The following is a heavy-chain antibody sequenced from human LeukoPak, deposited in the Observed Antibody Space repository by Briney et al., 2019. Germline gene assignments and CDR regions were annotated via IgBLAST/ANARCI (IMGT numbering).Heavy chain of an antibody. CDR2: IKQDGSEK. J-gene: IGHJ6*03. D-gene: IGHD3-10*01. CDR1: GFTFSSYW. V-gene: IGHV3-7*01. Sequence: GGSLRLSCAASGFTFSSYWMHWVRQAPGKGLEWVANIKQDGSEKYYVDSVKGRFTISRDNAKNSLYLQMNSLRAEDTAVYYCARSGGYGSGSYQNYYYYYYMDVWGKGTTVTISS. CDR3: ARSGGYGSGSYQNYYYYYYMDV.